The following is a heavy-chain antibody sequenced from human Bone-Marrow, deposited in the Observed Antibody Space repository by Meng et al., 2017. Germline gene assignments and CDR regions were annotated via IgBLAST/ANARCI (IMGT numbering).Heavy chain of an antibody. V-gene: IGHV3-11*01. CDR3: ASSFHSGSSVHFGIQY. D-gene: IGHD1-26*01. Sequence: GESLKISCAASGFTFSDYYMSWIRQAPGKGLEWVSYISSSGSTIYYADSVKGRFTISRNNDKNSMYLQMNSLRVEDTAFYYCASSFHSGSSVHFGIQYWGQGTLVTVSS. CDR2: ISSSGSTI. CDR1: GFTFSDYY. J-gene: IGHJ1*01.